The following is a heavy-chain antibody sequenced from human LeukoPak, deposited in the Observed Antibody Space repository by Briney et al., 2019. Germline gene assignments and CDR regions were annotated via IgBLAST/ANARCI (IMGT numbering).Heavy chain of an antibody. V-gene: IGHV4-59*12. CDR2: IYYSGST. D-gene: IGHD3-10*01. CDR1: GGSISSYY. J-gene: IGHJ6*02. CDR3: ARDGENYYKNYGLDV. Sequence: PSETLSLTCTVSGGSISSYYWSWIRQPPGKGLEWIGYIYYSGSTNYNPSLKSRVTISLDTSKNQFSLKLSPVTAADTAVYYCARDGENYYKNYGLDVWGQGTTVTVSS.